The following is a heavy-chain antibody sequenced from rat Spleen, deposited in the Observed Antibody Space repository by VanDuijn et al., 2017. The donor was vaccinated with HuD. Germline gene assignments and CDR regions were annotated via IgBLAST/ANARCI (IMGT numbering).Heavy chain of an antibody. CDR3: ARTTTGIPFNY. CDR1: GFTFSDYY. CDR2: ISYDGSAT. J-gene: IGHJ2*01. Sequence: PGRSLKLSCAASGFTFSDYYMAWVRQAPTKGLEWVASISYDGSATYYRDSVKGRFTLSRDNAKSTLFLQMGSLRYEDTAIYYCARTTTGIPFNYWGQGVMVTVSS. D-gene: IGHD1-9*01. V-gene: IGHV5-7*01.